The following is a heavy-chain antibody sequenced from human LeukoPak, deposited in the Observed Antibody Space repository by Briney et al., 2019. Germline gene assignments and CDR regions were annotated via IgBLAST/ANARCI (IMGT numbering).Heavy chain of an antibody. CDR3: AILRRGYGHGFFDH. D-gene: IGHD5-18*01. J-gene: IGHJ4*02. CDR2: ISGSGSST. CDR1: GLTFSSFA. V-gene: IGHV3-23*01. Sequence: PGGSLRLFCATSGLTFSSFAMSWVRQGPGKRLEWVSTISGSGSSTYEVDSAKGRFSISRDNSNNTLYLQMNSLRAEDTAIYYCAILRRGYGHGFFDHWGQGTVVTVSS.